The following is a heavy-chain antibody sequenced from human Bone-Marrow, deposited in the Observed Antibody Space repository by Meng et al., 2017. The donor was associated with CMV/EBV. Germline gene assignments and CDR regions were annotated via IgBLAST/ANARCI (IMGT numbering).Heavy chain of an antibody. V-gene: IGHV1-18*04. CDR1: GYTFTGYY. CDR3: ARVGIVGATDV. D-gene: IGHD1-26*01. J-gene: IGHJ6*02. CDR2: ISAYNGNT. Sequence: ASVKGSCKASGYTFTGYYMHWVRQAPGQGLEWMGWISAYNGNTNYAQKLQGRVTMTTDTSTSTAYMELRSLRSDDTAVYYGARVGIVGATDVWGQGTTVTVSS.